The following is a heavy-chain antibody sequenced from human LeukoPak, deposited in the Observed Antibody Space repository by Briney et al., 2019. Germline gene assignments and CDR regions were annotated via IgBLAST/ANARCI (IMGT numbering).Heavy chain of an antibody. Sequence: PSQTLSLTCTVSGGSISSGDYYWSWIRQPPGKGLEWIGYIYYSGSTYYNPSLKSRVTISVDTSKNQFSLKLSSVTAADTAVYYCARAYRYGDYDVWWSDPWGQGTLVTVSS. CDR2: IYYSGST. CDR1: GGSISSGDYY. V-gene: IGHV4-30-4*01. J-gene: IGHJ5*02. D-gene: IGHD4-17*01. CDR3: ARAYRYGDYDVWWSDP.